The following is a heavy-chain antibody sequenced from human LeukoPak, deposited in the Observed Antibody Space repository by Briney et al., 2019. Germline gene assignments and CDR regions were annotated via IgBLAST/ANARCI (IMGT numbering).Heavy chain of an antibody. CDR1: GFTFSGYS. D-gene: IGHD3-3*01. V-gene: IGHV3-48*02. CDR2: ISSSSNAI. J-gene: IGHJ4*02. CDR3: TPNFWGGYLTDY. Sequence: GGSLRLSCVGSGFTFSGYSMNWVRQAPGKGLEWVSYISSSSNAIYYADSVKGRFTISRDNAKNSLYLQMNSLRDGDTAVYYCTPNFWGGYLTDYWGQGALVTVSS.